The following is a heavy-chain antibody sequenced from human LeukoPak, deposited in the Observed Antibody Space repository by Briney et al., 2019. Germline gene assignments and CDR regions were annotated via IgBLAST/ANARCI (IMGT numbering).Heavy chain of an antibody. CDR3: ARDRRRDGFPSGDY. V-gene: IGHV1-18*01. J-gene: IGHJ4*02. CDR2: ISAYNGNT. Sequence: GASVKVSCKASGYTFTCYAISWVRQAPGQGLEWMGWISAYNGNTNYAQKLQGRVTMTTDTSTSTAYMELRSLRSDDTAVYYCARDRRRDGFPSGDYWGQGTLVTVSS. D-gene: IGHD5-24*01. CDR1: GYTFTCYA.